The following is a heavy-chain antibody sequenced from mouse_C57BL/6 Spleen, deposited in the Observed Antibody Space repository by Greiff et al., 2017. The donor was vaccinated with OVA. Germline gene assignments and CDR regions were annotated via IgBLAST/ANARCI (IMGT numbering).Heavy chain of an antibody. CDR3: AIGRVTTVVPFDY. V-gene: IGHV1-74*01. CDR2: IHPSDSDT. J-gene: IGHJ2*01. D-gene: IGHD1-1*01. CDR1: GYTFTSYW. Sequence: QVQLQQPGAELVKPGASVKVSCKASGYTFTSYWMHWVKQRPGQGLEWIGRIHPSDSDTNYNQKFKGKATLTVDKSSSTAYMQLSSLTSEDSAVYYCAIGRVTTVVPFDYWGQGTTLTVSS.